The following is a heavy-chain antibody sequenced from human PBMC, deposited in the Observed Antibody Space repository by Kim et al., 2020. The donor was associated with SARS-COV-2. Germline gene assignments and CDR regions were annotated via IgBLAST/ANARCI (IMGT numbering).Heavy chain of an antibody. CDR1: GGSISSYY. CDR3: ARDQVGTAMDWGNYYGMDV. CDR2: IYYSGST. V-gene: IGHV4-59*01. Sequence: SETLSLTCTVSGGSISSYYWSWIRQPPGKGLEWIGYIYYSGSTNYNPSLKSRVTISVDTSKNQFSLKLSSVTAADTAVYYCARDQVGTAMDWGNYYGMDV. J-gene: IGHJ6*01. D-gene: IGHD5-18*01.